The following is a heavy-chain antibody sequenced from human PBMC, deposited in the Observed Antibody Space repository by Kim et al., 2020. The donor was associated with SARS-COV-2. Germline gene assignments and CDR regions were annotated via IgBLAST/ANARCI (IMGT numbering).Heavy chain of an antibody. J-gene: IGHJ3*02. CDR3: ARGGDSIRDAFDI. Sequence: SETLSLTCGVYGGSFNDYYWSWIRQPPGKGLEWIGEIHYSGRTNYNPSLKSRVTISVDTSNNQFSLKLTSVTAADTAVYYCARGGDSIRDAFDIWGRG. CDR2: IHYSGRT. CDR1: GGSFNDYY. V-gene: IGHV4-34*01.